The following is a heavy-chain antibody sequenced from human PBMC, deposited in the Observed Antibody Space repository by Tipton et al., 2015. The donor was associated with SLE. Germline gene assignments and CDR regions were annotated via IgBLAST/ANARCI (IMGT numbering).Heavy chain of an antibody. Sequence: SLRLSCAASGFTFSTYWMHWVRQVPGKGLVWVSRIHSDGTYTMSADSVKGRFATSRDNAKNTLFLQMNSLRVEDTAVYYCAREVVVPAAIRDYYGMDVWGQGTTVTVSS. CDR3: AREVVVPAAIRDYYGMDV. D-gene: IGHD2-2*01. V-gene: IGHV3-74*03. J-gene: IGHJ6*02. CDR2: IHSDGTYT. CDR1: GFTFSTYW.